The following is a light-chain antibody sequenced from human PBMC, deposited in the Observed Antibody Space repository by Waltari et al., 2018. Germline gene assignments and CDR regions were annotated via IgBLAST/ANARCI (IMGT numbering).Light chain of an antibody. CDR1: SSDICRYNT. V-gene: IGLV2-14*01. CDR3: SSYTGDNILL. Sequence: QSALTQPASVSGSPGQSITISCTGTSSDICRYNTVSWYQQYPGKAPQIIIYEVKNRPSGVSTRFSGSTSGNTASLTISALQADDEAYFYCSSYTGDNILLFGGGTKVTVL. CDR2: EVK. J-gene: IGLJ3*02.